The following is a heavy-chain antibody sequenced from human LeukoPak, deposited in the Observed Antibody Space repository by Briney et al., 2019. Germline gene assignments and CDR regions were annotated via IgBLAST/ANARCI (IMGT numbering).Heavy chain of an antibody. J-gene: IGHJ5*02. CDR3: ARDGYCGTTKCYGTWFDP. CDR2: INPKNGDT. V-gene: IGHV1-2*02. Sequence: ASVKVSCKASGSTSTGHYIHWVRQAPGQGLEWMGWINPKNGDTKYAQKFQDRVTMTRDTSTSTAYMELSSLRSDDTAKYYCARDGYCGTTKCYGTWFDPWGQGTLVTVSP. CDR1: GSTSTGHY. D-gene: IGHD2-2*01.